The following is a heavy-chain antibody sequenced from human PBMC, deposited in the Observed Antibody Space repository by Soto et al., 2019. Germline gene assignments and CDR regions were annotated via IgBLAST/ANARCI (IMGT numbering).Heavy chain of an antibody. CDR1: GYTFTSYG. CDR2: ISAYNGNT. V-gene: IGHV1-18*01. Sequence: ASVKVSWKASGYTFTSYGISWVRQAPGQGLEWMGWISAYNGNTNYAQKLQGRVTMTTDTSTSTAYMELRSLRSDDTAVYYCARVGSGDYPDAFDIWGQGTMVTVSS. D-gene: IGHD4-17*01. J-gene: IGHJ3*02. CDR3: ARVGSGDYPDAFDI.